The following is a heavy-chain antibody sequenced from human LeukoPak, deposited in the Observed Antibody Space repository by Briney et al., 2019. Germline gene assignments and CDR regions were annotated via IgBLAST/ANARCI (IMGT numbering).Heavy chain of an antibody. J-gene: IGHJ5*02. CDR2: ISSSSSYI. Sequence: GGSLGLSCAASGFTFSSYSMNWVRQAPGKGLEWVSSISSSSSYIYHTDSVKGRFTISRDNAKNSLYLQMNSLRAEDTAVYYCARDLYGDYGNNWFDPWGQGTLVTVSS. CDR3: ARDLYGDYGNNWFDP. D-gene: IGHD4-17*01. V-gene: IGHV3-21*01. CDR1: GFTFSSYS.